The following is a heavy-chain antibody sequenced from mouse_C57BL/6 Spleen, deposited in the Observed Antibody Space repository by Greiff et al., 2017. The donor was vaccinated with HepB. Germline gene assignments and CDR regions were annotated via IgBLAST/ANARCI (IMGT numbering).Heavy chain of an antibody. V-gene: IGHV1-15*01. CDR1: GYTFTDYE. Sequence: QVQLQQSGAELVRPGASVTLSCKASGYTFTDYEMHWVKQTPVHGLEWIGAIDPETGGTAYNQKFKGKAILTADKSSSTAYMELRSLTSEDSAVYYGTRLNYGSSFPWFAYWGQGTLVTVSA. D-gene: IGHD1-1*01. CDR3: TRLNYGSSFPWFAY. CDR2: IDPETGGT. J-gene: IGHJ3*01.